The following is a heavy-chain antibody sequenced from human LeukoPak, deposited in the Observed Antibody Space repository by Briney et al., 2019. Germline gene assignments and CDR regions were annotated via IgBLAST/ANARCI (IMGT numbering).Heavy chain of an antibody. Sequence: PGGSLRLSCAASGFTFSSYSMNWVRQAPGKGLELVSGINWNGGSTGYADSVKGRFTISRDNAKNSLYLQMNSLRAEDTALYYCARGSDYYDSSGYYNWGQGTLVTVSS. CDR3: ARGSDYYDSSGYYN. CDR1: GFTFSSYS. V-gene: IGHV3-20*04. D-gene: IGHD3-22*01. J-gene: IGHJ4*02. CDR2: INWNGGST.